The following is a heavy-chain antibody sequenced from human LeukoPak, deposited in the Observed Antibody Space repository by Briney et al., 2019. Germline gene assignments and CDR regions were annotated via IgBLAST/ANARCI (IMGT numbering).Heavy chain of an antibody. D-gene: IGHD6-19*01. V-gene: IGHV3-53*04. CDR2: IYSGGST. Sequence: GGSLRPSCAASGFTVSSNYMSWVRQAPGKGLEWVSVIYSGGSTYYADSVKGRFTISRHNSKNTLYLQMNSLRAEDTAVYYCAREPRPGYSSGWYYVWGQGTLVTVSS. J-gene: IGHJ4*02. CDR3: AREPRPGYSSGWYYV. CDR1: GFTVSSNY.